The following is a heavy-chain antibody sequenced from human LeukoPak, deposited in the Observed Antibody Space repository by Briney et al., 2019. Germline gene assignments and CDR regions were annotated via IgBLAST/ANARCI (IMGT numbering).Heavy chain of an antibody. D-gene: IGHD1-14*01. V-gene: IGHV3-33*01. CDR1: GFIFSTYG. J-gene: IGHJ4*02. CDR3: ATSSPRNYFDH. Sequence: PGGSLRLSCVASGFIFSTYGLHWVRQSPGRGLEWVAVIWYDGSQRYYADSVKGRFTISRDDSQNTIYLQMDSLRAEDTAVYYCATSSPRNYFDHWGQGTLVTVS. CDR2: IWYDGSQR.